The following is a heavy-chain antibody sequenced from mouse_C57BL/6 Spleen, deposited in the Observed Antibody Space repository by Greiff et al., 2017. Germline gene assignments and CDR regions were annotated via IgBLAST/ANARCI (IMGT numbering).Heavy chain of an antibody. CDR3: ARHYSNYGFAY. CDR1: GYTFTSYW. CDR2: IYPSDSEP. J-gene: IGHJ3*01. Sequence: QVQLQQSGAELVRPGSSVKLSCKASGYTFTSYWMDWVKQRPGQGLEWIGNIYPSDSEPNYNQTFKDKATLTVDKSSSTAYMQLSSLTSEDSSVYYCARHYSNYGFAYWGQGTLVTVSA. D-gene: IGHD2-5*01. V-gene: IGHV1-61*01.